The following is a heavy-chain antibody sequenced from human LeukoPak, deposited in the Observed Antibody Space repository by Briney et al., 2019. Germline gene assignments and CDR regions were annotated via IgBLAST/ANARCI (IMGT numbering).Heavy chain of an antibody. CDR1: GGSISGYY. Sequence: SETLSLTCTVSGGSISGYYWSWIRQPPGKGLVWIGYIYYSGSTNYNPSLKSRVTISVDTSKNQFSLKLSSVTAADTAVYYCARELYSSSWYGIFDYWGQGTLVTVSS. CDR2: IYYSGST. D-gene: IGHD6-13*01. V-gene: IGHV4-59*01. CDR3: ARELYSSSWYGIFDY. J-gene: IGHJ4*02.